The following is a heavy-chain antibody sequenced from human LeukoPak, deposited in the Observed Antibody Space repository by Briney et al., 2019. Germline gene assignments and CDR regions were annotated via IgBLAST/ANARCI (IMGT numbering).Heavy chain of an antibody. D-gene: IGHD3-10*01. CDR2: ISWNSGSI. Sequence: PGRSLRLSCAASGFTFDDYAMHWVRQAPGKGLEWVSGISWNSGSIGYADSVKGRFTISRDNAKNSLYLQMINLTVEDTAVYYCARKSQGSQNLPFDYWGQGSLVTVS. V-gene: IGHV3-9*01. CDR3: ARKSQGSQNLPFDY. CDR1: GFTFDDYA. J-gene: IGHJ4*02.